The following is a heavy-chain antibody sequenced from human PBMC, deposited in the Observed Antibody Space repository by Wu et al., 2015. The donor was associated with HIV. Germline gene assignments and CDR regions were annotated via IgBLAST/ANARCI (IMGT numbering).Heavy chain of an antibody. CDR2: INPNSGGT. V-gene: IGHV1-2*02. Sequence: QVQLVQSGAEVKKPGASVKVSCKASGYTFTGYYMHWVRQAPGQGLEWMGWINPNSGGTNYAQKFQGRVTMTRDTSISTAYMELSRLRSDDTAVYYCAREKITMVRSDAFDIWGQGTMVTVSS. J-gene: IGHJ3*02. CDR1: GYTFTGYY. D-gene: IGHD3-10*01. CDR3: AREKITMVRSDAFDI.